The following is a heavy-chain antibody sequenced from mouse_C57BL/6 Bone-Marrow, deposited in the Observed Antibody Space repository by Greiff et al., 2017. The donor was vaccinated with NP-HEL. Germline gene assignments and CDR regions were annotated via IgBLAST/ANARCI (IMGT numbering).Heavy chain of an antibody. CDR1: GYTFTSYW. Sequence: QVQLQQPGAELVMPGASVKLSCKASGYTFTSYWMHWVKQRPGQGLEWIGEIDPSDSYTNYNQKFKGKSTLTVDKSSSTAYMQLSSLTSEDSAVYYCARRTSLYFDVWGTGTTVTVSS. D-gene: IGHD6-2*01. J-gene: IGHJ1*03. V-gene: IGHV1-69*01. CDR3: ARRTSLYFDV. CDR2: IDPSDSYT.